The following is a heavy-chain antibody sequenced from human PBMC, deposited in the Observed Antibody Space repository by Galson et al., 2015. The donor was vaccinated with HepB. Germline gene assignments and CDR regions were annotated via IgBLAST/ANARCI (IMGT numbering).Heavy chain of an antibody. CDR1: GFTFSSYS. Sequence: SLRLSCAASGFTFSSYSMNWVRRAPGKGLEWVSYISSSSDIKYYADSVKGRLTISRDNAKNSLYLQMNSRRAEDTAVYYCARDRGGSGSYLSYYYGLDVWGQGTTVTVSS. D-gene: IGHD3-10*01. V-gene: IGHV3-48*04. J-gene: IGHJ6*02. CDR2: ISSSSDIK. CDR3: ARDRGGSGSYLSYYYGLDV.